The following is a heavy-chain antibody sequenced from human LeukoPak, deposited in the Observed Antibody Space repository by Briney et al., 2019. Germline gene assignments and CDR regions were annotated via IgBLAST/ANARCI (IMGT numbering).Heavy chain of an antibody. CDR1: GFSVSSNY. D-gene: IGHD4-23*01. Sequence: PGGSLRLSCAASGFSVSSNYLSWVRQAPGKGLEWVSVIYSGGNTYYADSVKGRFTISRDNSKNTLFLQMNSLRAEDTAVYYCARRGDGGRSFDYWGRGTLVTVSS. J-gene: IGHJ4*02. CDR2: IYSGGNT. CDR3: ARRGDGGRSFDY. V-gene: IGHV3-53*01.